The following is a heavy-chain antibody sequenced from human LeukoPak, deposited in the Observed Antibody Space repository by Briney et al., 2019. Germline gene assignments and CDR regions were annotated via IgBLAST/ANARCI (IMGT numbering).Heavy chain of an antibody. CDR3: ARTVSGYHLDY. J-gene: IGHJ4*02. CDR1: GDSISSGSHY. CDR2: IYYTATT. V-gene: IGHV4-31*03. D-gene: IGHD3-9*01. Sequence: PSQTLSLTCTVSGDSISSGSHYWSWVRQHPGKGLEWIGYIYYTATTYYNPSLKSRVTISLDTSKKQFSLKLRSVTAADTAVYYCARTVSGYHLDYWGQGTLVTVSS.